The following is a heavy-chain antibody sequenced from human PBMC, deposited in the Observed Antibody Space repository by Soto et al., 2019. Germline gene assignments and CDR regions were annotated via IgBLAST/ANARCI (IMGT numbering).Heavy chain of an antibody. J-gene: IGHJ4*01. V-gene: IGHV4-59*08. CDR1: GGSISSYY. Sequence: SETLSLTYTVSGGSISSYYWSWIRQPPGKGLEWIGYIYYSGSTNYNPSLKSRVTISVDTSKNQFSLKLSSVTAADTAVYYCASHAAATQTYFVSWRHGPPVTV. CDR2: IYYSGST. D-gene: IGHD6-25*01. CDR3: ASHAAATQTYFVS.